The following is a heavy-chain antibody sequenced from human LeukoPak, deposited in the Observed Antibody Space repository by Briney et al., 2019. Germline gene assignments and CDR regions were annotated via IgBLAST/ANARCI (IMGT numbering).Heavy chain of an antibody. Sequence: PGGPLRLSCAASGFPLSDYWMICVRQAPGKRPECVTHIKQDGSEEKYVDSVKRRLTIPRDNARNSLFLQMNTLRAEDTALYFCARAAGRNYENTAYRASDIWGQGTMVTVSS. CDR2: IKQDGSEE. CDR1: GFPLSDYW. CDR3: ARAAGRNYENTAYRASDI. D-gene: IGHD3-16*01. J-gene: IGHJ3*02. V-gene: IGHV3-7*01.